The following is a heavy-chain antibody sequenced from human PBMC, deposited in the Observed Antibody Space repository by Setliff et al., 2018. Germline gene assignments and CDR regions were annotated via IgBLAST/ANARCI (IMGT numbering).Heavy chain of an antibody. CDR1: GYRFTTYW. Sequence: GESLKISCKGSGYRFTTYWIAWVRQKPGKGLEWMGILKPGDSGIRYSPSFQGQVTLSADTSIATAYLHWTSLKASDTAMYYCVRHPYYDSSGYYSYFDYWGQGALVTVSS. CDR3: VRHPYYDSSGYYSYFDY. V-gene: IGHV5-51*01. D-gene: IGHD3-22*01. CDR2: LKPGDSGI. J-gene: IGHJ4*02.